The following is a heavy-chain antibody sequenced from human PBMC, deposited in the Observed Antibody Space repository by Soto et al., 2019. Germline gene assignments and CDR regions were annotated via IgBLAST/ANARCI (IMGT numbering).Heavy chain of an antibody. D-gene: IGHD3-3*01. CDR2: ISGSGGST. CDR1: GFTFSSYA. J-gene: IGHJ6*03. CDR3: AKDGAETYYDFWTGYYMDV. V-gene: IGHV3-23*01. Sequence: GGSLRLSCAASGFTFSSYAMSWVRQAPGKGLEWVSAISGSGGSTYYADSVKGRFTISRDNSKNTLYLQMNSLRAEDTAVYYCAKDGAETYYDFWTGYYMDVWGKGTTVTVSS.